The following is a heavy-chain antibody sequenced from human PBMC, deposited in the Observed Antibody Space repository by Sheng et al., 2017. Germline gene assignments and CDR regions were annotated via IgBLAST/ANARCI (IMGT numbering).Heavy chain of an antibody. D-gene: IGHD6-19*01. J-gene: IGHJ4*02. CDR1: GFTFSDHY. CDR3: ARVASYSSDWWPDY. Sequence: EVQLVESGGGLVQPGGSLRLSCAVSGFTFSDHYMDWVRQAPGKGLEWVGRSNNKANSYTTEDAASVKGRFTISRDDSKNSLYLQMNSLKIEDTAVYYCARVASYSSDWWPDYWGQGTLVTVSS. CDR2: SNNKANSYTT. V-gene: IGHV3-72*01.